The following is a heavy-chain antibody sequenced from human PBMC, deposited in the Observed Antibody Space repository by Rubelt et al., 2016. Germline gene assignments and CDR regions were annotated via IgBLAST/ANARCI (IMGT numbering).Heavy chain of an antibody. J-gene: IGHJ5*01. CDR2: IHYSGRT. CDR3: ARESSAHSGSYDS. Sequence: QVQLQESGPGLVKPSQTLSLTCAVSGASISSAGFSWSWIRQPPGKGLEWIGSIHYSGRTYYNPSFKSRVIMSVDTSKNQFSLKLSSVTAAETAVYYCARESSAHSGSYDSWGQGTLVTVSS. D-gene: IGHD1-26*01. V-gene: IGHV4-39*07. CDR1: GASISSAGFS.